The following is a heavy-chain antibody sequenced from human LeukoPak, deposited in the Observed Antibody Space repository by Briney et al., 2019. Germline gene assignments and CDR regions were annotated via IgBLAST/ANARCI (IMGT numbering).Heavy chain of an antibody. CDR2: IYSGGSI. D-gene: IGHD3-10*01. V-gene: IGHV3-53*01. Sequence: GGSLRLSCAASGFTVSSNYMSWVRQAPGKGLEWVSVIYSGGSIYYADSVKGRFTISRDNSKNTLYLQMNSLRAEDTAVYYCARHLGLWFGELLIPGAFDIWGQGTMVTVSS. CDR1: GFTVSSNY. CDR3: ARHLGLWFGELLIPGAFDI. J-gene: IGHJ3*02.